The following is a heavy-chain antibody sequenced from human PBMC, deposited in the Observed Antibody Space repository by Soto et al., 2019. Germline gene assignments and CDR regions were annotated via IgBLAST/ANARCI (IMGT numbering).Heavy chain of an antibody. CDR2: IYSGGST. V-gene: IGHV3-53*01. CDR3: ARGKTGYSSGWFYYYYGMDV. J-gene: IGHJ6*02. CDR1: GFTVSSNY. Sequence: GGSLRLSCAASGFTVSSNYMSWVRQAPGKGLEWVSVIYSGGSTYYADSVKGRFTISRDNSKNTLYLQMNSLRAEDTAVYYCARGKTGYSSGWFYYYYGMDVWAKGPRSPSP. D-gene: IGHD6-19*01.